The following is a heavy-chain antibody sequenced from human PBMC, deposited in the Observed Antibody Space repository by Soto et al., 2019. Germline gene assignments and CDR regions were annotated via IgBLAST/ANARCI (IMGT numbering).Heavy chain of an antibody. CDR3: APDPFRTVDC. D-gene: IGHD3-16*01. CDR2: INHDGREE. Sequence: GGSLRLSCAASGFPFSSHWMIWVRQAPGKGLEWVASINHDGREEFYVDSVKRRFTISRDNAKNSVDLQMDSLRGEDTAGYYWAPDPFRTVDCWGQGAPVTVSP. V-gene: IGHV3-7*01. J-gene: IGHJ4*02. CDR1: GFPFSSHW.